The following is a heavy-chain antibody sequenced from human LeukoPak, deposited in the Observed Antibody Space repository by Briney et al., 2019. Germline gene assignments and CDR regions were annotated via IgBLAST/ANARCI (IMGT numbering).Heavy chain of an antibody. D-gene: IGHD5-12*01. J-gene: IGHJ4*02. CDR2: IKGDGSEK. V-gene: IGHV3-7*02. Sequence: GGSLRLSCAASGFTFTSYWMTCVCQAPGRGREWVANIKGDGSEKYYADSVRGQFTISRDNAKNSLYLQMNSLRAEDTAVYYCAMFGLVAAIDSWGQGTLVTVSS. CDR1: GFTFTSYW. CDR3: AMFGLVAAIDS.